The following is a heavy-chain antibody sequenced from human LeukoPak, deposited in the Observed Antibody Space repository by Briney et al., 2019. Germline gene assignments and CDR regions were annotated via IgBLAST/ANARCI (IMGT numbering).Heavy chain of an antibody. CDR3: ARTRYYYNSRSYGTPYYFDY. Sequence: SETLSLTCAVSGGPISSNSYYWGSIRQHPGKGLEWIGSIYYSGSTYYNPSLKSRVTISVDTSKNQFALKLSSVTAADTAVYYCARTRYYYNSRSYGTPYYFDYWGQGTLVTVSS. D-gene: IGHD3-10*01. J-gene: IGHJ4*02. CDR2: IYYSGST. V-gene: IGHV4-39*01. CDR1: GGPISSNSYY.